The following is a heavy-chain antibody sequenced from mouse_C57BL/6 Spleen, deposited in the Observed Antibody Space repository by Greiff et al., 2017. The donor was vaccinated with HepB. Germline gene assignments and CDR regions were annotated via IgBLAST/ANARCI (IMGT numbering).Heavy chain of an antibody. CDR3: ARAFITTVPPDV. CDR1: GFTFSDYY. Sequence: EVKLMESGGGLVQPGGSLKLSCAASGFTFSDYYMYWVRQTPEKRLEWVAYISNGGGSTYYPDTVKGRFTISRDNATNTLYLQMSRLKSEDTAMYYCARAFITTVPPDVWGTGTTVTVSS. D-gene: IGHD1-1*01. CDR2: ISNGGGST. V-gene: IGHV5-12*01. J-gene: IGHJ1*03.